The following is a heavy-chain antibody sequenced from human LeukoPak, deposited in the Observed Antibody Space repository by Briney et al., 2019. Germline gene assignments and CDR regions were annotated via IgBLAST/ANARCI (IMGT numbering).Heavy chain of an antibody. CDR1: GFTFSSYS. Sequence: LRLSCAASGFTFSSYSMNWIRQPPGKGLEWIGYIYYSGSTYYNPSLKSRVTISVDTSKNQFSLKLSSVTAADTAVYYCDRDLHDSSGYWAFDIWGQGTMVTVSS. D-gene: IGHD3-22*01. CDR3: DRDLHDSSGYWAFDI. V-gene: IGHV4-30-4*08. CDR2: IYYSGST. J-gene: IGHJ3*02.